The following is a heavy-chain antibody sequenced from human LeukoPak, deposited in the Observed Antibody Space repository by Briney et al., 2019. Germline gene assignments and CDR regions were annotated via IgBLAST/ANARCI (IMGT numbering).Heavy chain of an antibody. Sequence: SETLSLTCAVYGGSFSGYYWSWIRQPPGKGLEWIGEINHSGSTNYNPSLKSRVTISVDTSKNQFSLKLSSVTAADTAVYYCARWYHDSSGLYWGQGILVTVSS. V-gene: IGHV4-34*01. CDR2: INHSGST. J-gene: IGHJ4*02. CDR3: ARWYHDSSGLY. D-gene: IGHD3-22*01. CDR1: GGSFSGYY.